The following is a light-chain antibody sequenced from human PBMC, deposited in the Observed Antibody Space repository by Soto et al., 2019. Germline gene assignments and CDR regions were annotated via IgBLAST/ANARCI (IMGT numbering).Light chain of an antibody. Sequence: IQMTQSPSSLSAAVGDRVTITCPASQSISTYLGWYQQKPGKPPKVLIYGASNLQSGVPPRFSGSGYGTDFTLAISSLQPEDSATYYCLQDINYPWTFGQGTKVDIK. CDR3: LQDINYPWT. CDR1: QSISTY. V-gene: IGKV1-6*01. CDR2: GAS. J-gene: IGKJ1*01.